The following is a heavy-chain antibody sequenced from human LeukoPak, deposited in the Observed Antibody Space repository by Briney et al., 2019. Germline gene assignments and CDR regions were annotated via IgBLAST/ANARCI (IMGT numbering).Heavy chain of an antibody. V-gene: IGHV3-66*02. J-gene: IGHJ4*02. D-gene: IGHD2-21*01. Sequence: AGSLRLSCAASGCTVSSNYMSWVRQAPGKGREWVSVIYSGGSTYYADSVQGRFTISRDNSKNTLYLQMNSMRAEDTAGYYCAIGAYSTGLFDYWGQGALVTVSS. CDR3: AIGAYSTGLFDY. CDR1: GCTVSSNY. CDR2: IYSGGST.